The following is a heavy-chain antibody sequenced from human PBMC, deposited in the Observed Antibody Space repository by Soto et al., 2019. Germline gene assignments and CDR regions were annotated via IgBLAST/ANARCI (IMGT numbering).Heavy chain of an antibody. V-gene: IGHV4-39*01. CDR1: GGSISSSSYY. CDR2: VYYSGNT. CDR3: ARHPNSGWLGY. D-gene: IGHD5-12*01. Sequence: QLQLQESGPGLVKPWETLSLTCTVSGGSISSSSYYWAWIRQPPGKGLEWIGSVYYSGNTYYGPSLKSRVTLSVDTSKNQFSLKVRSVTAADTAVYYCARHPNSGWLGYWGQGILITVSS. J-gene: IGHJ4*02.